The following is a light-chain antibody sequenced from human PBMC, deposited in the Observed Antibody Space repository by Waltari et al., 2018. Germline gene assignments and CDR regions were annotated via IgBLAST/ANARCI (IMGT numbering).Light chain of an antibody. CDR2: SAS. CDR3: QQKYSTLPWT. J-gene: IGKJ1*01. CDR1: ESISGV. Sequence: DIQMTQSPYSLSASVGDRVTIACRARESISGVVNCCRYNPGKAPTLLISSASSLQSGVPSRFSGSGAGTAFTLTISSLLPEDVSTYYCQQKYSTLPWTFGQGTNVEIK. V-gene: IGKV1-39*01.